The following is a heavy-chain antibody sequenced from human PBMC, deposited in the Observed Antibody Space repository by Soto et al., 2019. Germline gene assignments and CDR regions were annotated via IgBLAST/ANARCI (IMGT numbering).Heavy chain of an antibody. CDR3: ARHRGPAPVY. CDR2: LFYGGTT. V-gene: IGHV4-39*01. J-gene: IGHJ4*02. D-gene: IGHD3-10*01. CDR1: GGSISGYY. Sequence: SETLSLTCTVSGGSISGYYWTWIRQPPGKGLEWVVSLFYGGTTDYNPSLKSRLTTSLDTSNNHFSLKLRSVTAADTAVYYCARHRGPAPVYWGQGTLVTVSS.